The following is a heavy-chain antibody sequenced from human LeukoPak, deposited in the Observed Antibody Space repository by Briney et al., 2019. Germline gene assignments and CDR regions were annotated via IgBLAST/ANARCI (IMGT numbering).Heavy chain of an antibody. Sequence: SETLSLTCTVSGGSISSYYWSWIRQPPGKGLNWIGYIYYSGSTNYNPSLKSRVTISLDTSKNQFSLKLSSVTAADTAVYYCASQMGGGWFYYYYYYMDVWGKGTTVTVSS. D-gene: IGHD6-19*01. CDR3: ASQMGGGWFYYYYYYMDV. J-gene: IGHJ6*03. CDR1: GGSISSYY. CDR2: IYYSGST. V-gene: IGHV4-59*08.